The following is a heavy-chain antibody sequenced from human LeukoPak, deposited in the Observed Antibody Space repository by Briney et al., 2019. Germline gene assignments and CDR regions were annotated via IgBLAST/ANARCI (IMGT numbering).Heavy chain of an antibody. Sequence: SETLSLTCTVSGYSISSGYYWGWIRQPPGKGLEWIGSIYHSGSTYYNPSLKSRVTISVDTSKNQFSLKLSSVTAADTAVYYCARGLWYYGSGSNMDVWGKGTTVTISS. D-gene: IGHD3-10*01. CDR2: IYHSGST. CDR1: GYSISSGYY. CDR3: ARGLWYYGSGSNMDV. V-gene: IGHV4-38-2*02. J-gene: IGHJ6*03.